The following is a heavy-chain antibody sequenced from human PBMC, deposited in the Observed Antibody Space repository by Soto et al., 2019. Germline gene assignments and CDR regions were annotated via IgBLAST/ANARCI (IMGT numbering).Heavy chain of an antibody. J-gene: IGHJ4*02. CDR1: GFTFSSYA. CDR3: AKDGSSALEFYDFWSGYYYYFDY. Sequence: EVQLLESGGGLVQPGGSLRLSCAASGFTFSSYAMSWVRQAPGNGLEWVSAISGSGGSTYYADSVKGRFTISRDNSKNTLYLQMNSLRAEDTAVYYCAKDGSSALEFYDFWSGYYYYFDYWGQGTLVTVSS. CDR2: ISGSGGST. V-gene: IGHV3-23*01. D-gene: IGHD3-3*01.